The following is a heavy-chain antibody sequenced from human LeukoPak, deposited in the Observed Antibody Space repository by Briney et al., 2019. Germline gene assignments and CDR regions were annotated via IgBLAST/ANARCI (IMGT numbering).Heavy chain of an antibody. J-gene: IGHJ4*02. CDR1: GFTFSSYA. Sequence: PGGSLRLSCAASGFTFSSYAMSWVRRAPGKGLEWVSSISNSGGRTFYTDSVKGRFTISRDNSKNTLYLQMNNLRAEDTAIYYCAKRQGSSASCYDYWGQGTLVTVSS. V-gene: IGHV3-23*01. CDR3: AKRQGSSASCYDY. D-gene: IGHD2-2*01. CDR2: ISNSGGRT.